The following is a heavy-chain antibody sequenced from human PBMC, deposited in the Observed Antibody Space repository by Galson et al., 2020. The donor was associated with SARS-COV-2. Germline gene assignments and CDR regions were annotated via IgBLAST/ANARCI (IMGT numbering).Heavy chain of an antibody. J-gene: IGHJ4*02. D-gene: IGHD3-16*01. Sequence: GESLKISCKASGYTFMSHWISWVRQIPGKGLEWMGRIDPSDSYSNYSPSFQGHVTISADKSISTAYLQWSSLKASDTAIYYCARHASSFHPYFDSWGQGTLVTVSS. CDR2: IDPSDSYS. CDR3: ARHASSFHPYFDS. V-gene: IGHV5-10-1*01. CDR1: GYTFMSHW.